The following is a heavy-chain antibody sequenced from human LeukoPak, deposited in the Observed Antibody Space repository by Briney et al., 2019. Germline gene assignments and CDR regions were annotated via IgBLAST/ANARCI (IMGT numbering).Heavy chain of an antibody. J-gene: IGHJ4*02. CDR1: GFTFNSYG. V-gene: IGHV3-33*01. CDR2: IWPDGSNK. D-gene: IGHD3-22*01. CDR3: ARVLNYYDSSGYYFSY. Sequence: SGRSLRLSCAASGFTFNSYGMFWVRQAPGKGLEWVAFIWPDGSNKLYGDSVKGRFTISRDNSKNTLYLQMNSLRVEDTAVYYCARVLNYYDSSGYYFSYWGQGTLVTVSS.